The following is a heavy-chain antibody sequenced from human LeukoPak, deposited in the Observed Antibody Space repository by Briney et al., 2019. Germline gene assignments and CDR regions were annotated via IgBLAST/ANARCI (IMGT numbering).Heavy chain of an antibody. CDR3: ARRGGCISTSCNLDY. CDR2: INPNGGGT. CDR1: GGIFSSYA. Sequence: ASVKVSCKASGGIFSSYAISWMRQAPGQGLEWVGMINPNGGGTSSAQKFQGRVTMTRDTSTSTVYMDLSSLRSEDTAIYYCARRGGCISTSCNLDYWGQGTLVTVSS. V-gene: IGHV1-46*03. J-gene: IGHJ4*02. D-gene: IGHD2-2*01.